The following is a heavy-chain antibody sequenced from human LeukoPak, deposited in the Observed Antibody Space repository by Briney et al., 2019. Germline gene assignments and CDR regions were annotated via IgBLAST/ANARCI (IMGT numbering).Heavy chain of an antibody. CDR3: TTGNGNYSGY. V-gene: IGHV3-49*04. CDR2: IRSKVYGGTT. CDR1: GFTFRDYA. Sequence: GRSLRLSCTGFGFTFRDYAVSWVRQAPGKGLECIGFIRSKVYGGTTEYAASVKGRFTISRDDSKSIAYLQMNSLKTEDTAVYYCTTGNGNYSGYWGQGTLVTVSS. J-gene: IGHJ4*02. D-gene: IGHD1-26*01.